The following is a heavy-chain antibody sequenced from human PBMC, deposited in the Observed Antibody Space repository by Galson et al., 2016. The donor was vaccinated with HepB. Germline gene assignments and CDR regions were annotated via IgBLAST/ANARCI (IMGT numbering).Heavy chain of an antibody. CDR1: GFSLNTSGMC. V-gene: IGHV2-70*19. CDR3: ARVREQVVYPYYYFGMGV. CDR2: IDWNDEK. Sequence: PALVKPTQTLTLTCTFSGFSLNTSGMCVNWVRQPPGKALEWLALIDWNDEKHYSTSLKTRLTVSKDTSKNQVVLRMTNMDPVDTATYYCARVREQVVYPYYYFGMGVWGQGTTVAVSS. J-gene: IGHJ6*02. D-gene: IGHD6-6*01.